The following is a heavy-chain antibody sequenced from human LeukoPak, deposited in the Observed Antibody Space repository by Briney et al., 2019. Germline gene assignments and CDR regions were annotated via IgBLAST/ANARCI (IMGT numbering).Heavy chain of an antibody. CDR3: ARDLQTHFDY. CDR1: GGSISSYY. J-gene: IGHJ4*02. D-gene: IGHD4-11*01. Sequence: PSETLSLTCTVSGGSISSYYWSWIRQPPGKGLEWMGYIYYGGSTNYNPSLKSRVTISVDTSKNQFSLKLSSVTAADTAVYYCARDLQTHFDYWGQGTLVTVSS. CDR2: IYYGGST. V-gene: IGHV4-59*12.